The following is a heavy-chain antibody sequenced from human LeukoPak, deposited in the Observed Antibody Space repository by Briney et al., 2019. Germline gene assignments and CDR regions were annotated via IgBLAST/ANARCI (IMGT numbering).Heavy chain of an antibody. J-gene: IGHJ4*02. V-gene: IGHV4-34*01. CDR1: GGSFSGYY. Sequence: SETLSLTCAVYGGSFSGYYWSWIRQSPGKGLEWIGEINHSGSTNYNPSLKSRVTISVDTSKNQFSLKLSSVTAADTAVYYCAKEPTDGSSAPSDYWGQGTLVTVSS. D-gene: IGHD6-6*01. CDR2: INHSGST. CDR3: AKEPTDGSSAPSDY.